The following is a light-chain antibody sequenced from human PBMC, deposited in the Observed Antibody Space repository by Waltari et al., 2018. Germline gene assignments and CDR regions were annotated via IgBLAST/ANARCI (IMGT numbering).Light chain of an antibody. J-gene: IGKJ1*01. CDR3: LQDYSYPRT. CDR1: QGIRDD. V-gene: IGKV1-6*01. CDR2: SAS. Sequence: AIQMTQSPSSLSASVGDRVTITCRASQGIRDDLAWYQQKQGKAPNILIYSASTLQSGVPSRFSCSGSGTDFTLTISSLQPEDFATYYCLQDYSYPRTFGQGTKVEIQ.